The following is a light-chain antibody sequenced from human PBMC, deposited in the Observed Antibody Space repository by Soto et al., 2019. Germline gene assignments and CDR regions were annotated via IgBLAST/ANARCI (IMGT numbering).Light chain of an antibody. V-gene: IGKV3-20*01. CDR2: GAS. CDR3: QQYGTSPQT. CDR1: QSVSSSD. J-gene: IGKJ1*01. Sequence: EIVLTQSPGTLSLSPGERATLSCRASQSVSSSDLAWYQQRPGQAPRLLISGASSRATGIPDRFSGSGSGTDFNLTISRLEPEDFAVYYCQQYGTSPQTFGQGTKVEIK.